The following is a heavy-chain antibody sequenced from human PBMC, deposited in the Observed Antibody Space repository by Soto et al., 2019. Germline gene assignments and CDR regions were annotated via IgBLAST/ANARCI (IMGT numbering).Heavy chain of an antibody. Sequence: SETLSLTCTVSGGSISSGGYYWSWIRQHPGKGLEWIGYIYYSGSTYYNPSLKSRVTISVDTSKNQFSLKLSSVTAADTAVYYCARDIGRTPAVLDAFDIWGQGTMVTVSS. V-gene: IGHV4-31*03. D-gene: IGHD1-1*01. CDR1: GGSISSGGYY. J-gene: IGHJ3*02. CDR2: IYYSGST. CDR3: ARDIGRTPAVLDAFDI.